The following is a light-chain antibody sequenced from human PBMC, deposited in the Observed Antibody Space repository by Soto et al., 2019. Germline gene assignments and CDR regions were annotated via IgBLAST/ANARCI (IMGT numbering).Light chain of an antibody. CDR2: DVT. Sequence: LTQPASVSGSPGQSITISCTGTSSDVGGYNSVSWYQHHPGKAPKLILYDVTDRPSGVSYRFSGSKSGNTASLTISGLQAADEADYYCSSYTSSSTNVFGTGTKVTVL. CDR1: SSDVGGYNS. CDR3: SSYTSSSTNV. V-gene: IGLV2-14*03. J-gene: IGLJ1*01.